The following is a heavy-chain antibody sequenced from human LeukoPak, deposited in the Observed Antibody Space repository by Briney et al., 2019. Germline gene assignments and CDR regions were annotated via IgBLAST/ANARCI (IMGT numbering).Heavy chain of an antibody. CDR2: IWYDGSNK. J-gene: IGHJ4*02. Sequence: GGSLRLSCAASGFTFSSYGMHWVRQAPGKGLEWVAVIWYDGSNKYYADSVKGRLTISRDNSKNTLYLQMNSLRAEDTAVYYCRTIAVAGTVVDYWGQGTLVTVSS. D-gene: IGHD6-19*01. CDR1: GFTFSSYG. CDR3: RTIAVAGTVVDY. V-gene: IGHV3-33*01.